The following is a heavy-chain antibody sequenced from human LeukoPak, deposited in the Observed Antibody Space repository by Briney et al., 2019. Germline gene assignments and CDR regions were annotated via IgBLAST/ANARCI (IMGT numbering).Heavy chain of an antibody. J-gene: IGHJ6*03. CDR2: IYYSGNT. Sequence: SETLSLTCTVSGGSISSSSYYWGWIRQPPGKGLEWIGSIYYSGNTYYNPSLKSRVTISVDTSKNQFSLKLSSVTAADTAVYYCARHPRAAREYYYYYMDVWGKGTTVTVSS. V-gene: IGHV4-39*01. D-gene: IGHD6-6*01. CDR1: GGSISSSSYY. CDR3: ARHPRAAREYYYYYMDV.